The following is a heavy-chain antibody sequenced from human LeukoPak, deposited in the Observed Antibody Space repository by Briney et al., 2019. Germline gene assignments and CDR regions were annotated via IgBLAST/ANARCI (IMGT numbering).Heavy chain of an antibody. Sequence: GGSLRLSCAASGFTFSSYAMHWVRQAPGKGLEWVAVISYDGSNKYYADSVKGRFTISRDNSKNTLYLQMNSLRAEDTAVYYCAFLYGRISQYFQHWGQGTLVTVSS. J-gene: IGHJ1*01. V-gene: IGHV3-30*14. CDR3: AFLYGRISQYFQH. CDR2: ISYDGSNK. D-gene: IGHD4-17*01. CDR1: GFTFSSYA.